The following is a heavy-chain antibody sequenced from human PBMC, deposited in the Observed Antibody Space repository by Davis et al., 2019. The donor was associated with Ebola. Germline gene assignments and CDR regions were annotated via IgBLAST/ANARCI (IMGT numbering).Heavy chain of an antibody. J-gene: IGHJ5*02. V-gene: IGHV1-46*01. D-gene: IGHD3-3*01. CDR2: INPSGGST. CDR1: GYTFTSYY. CDR3: ARFDNDFWSGYSFGP. Sequence: ASVMVSCKASGYTFTSYYMHWVRQAPGQGLEWMGIINPSGGSTSYAQKFQGRVTMTRDTSTSTVYMELSSLRSEDTAVYYCARFDNDFWSGYSFGPWGQGTLVTVSS.